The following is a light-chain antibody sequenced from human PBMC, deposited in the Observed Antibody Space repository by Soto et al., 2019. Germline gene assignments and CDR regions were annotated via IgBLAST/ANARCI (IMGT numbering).Light chain of an antibody. V-gene: IGKV1-5*01. J-gene: IGKJ1*01. Sequence: DIQMTQSPSTLSASVGDRVTITCRASQSISSWLAWYQQKPGKAPKLLIYDASSLESGVPSRFSVSGSGTEFTLTISSLQPDDFATYYCQQYNSYSVTFGQGTKV. CDR2: DAS. CDR3: QQYNSYSVT. CDR1: QSISSW.